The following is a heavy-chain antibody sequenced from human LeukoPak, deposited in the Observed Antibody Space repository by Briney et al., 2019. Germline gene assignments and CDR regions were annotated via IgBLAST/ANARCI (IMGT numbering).Heavy chain of an antibody. V-gene: IGHV3-9*01. CDR2: ISWNSGSI. Sequence: PGRSLRLSCAASGFTFDDYAMHWVRQAPGKGLEWVSGISWNSGSIGYADSVKGRFTISRDNAKNSLYLQMNSLRAEDTALYYCAKAEIITIFPYGMDVWGQGTTVTVSS. D-gene: IGHD3-9*01. CDR3: AKAEIITIFPYGMDV. J-gene: IGHJ6*02. CDR1: GFTFDDYA.